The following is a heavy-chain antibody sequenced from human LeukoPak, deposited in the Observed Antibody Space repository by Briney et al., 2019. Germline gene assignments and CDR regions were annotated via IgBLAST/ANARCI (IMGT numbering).Heavy chain of an antibody. Sequence: PGGSLRLSCEVSGSIFSSYWMSWVRQAPGKGLEWAANIKPDGGEEYYVDSVKGRFTISRDNARSSLYLQMNSLRIEDTAMYYCARDSVGASVYWGQGILVTVSS. V-gene: IGHV3-7*03. CDR1: GSIFSSYW. CDR2: IKPDGGEE. CDR3: ARDSVGASVY. D-gene: IGHD1-26*01. J-gene: IGHJ4*02.